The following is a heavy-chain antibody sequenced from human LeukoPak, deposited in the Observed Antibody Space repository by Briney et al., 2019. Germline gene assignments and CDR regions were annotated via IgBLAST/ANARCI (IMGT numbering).Heavy chain of an antibody. Sequence: ASVKVSCKASGYTFTSYDINWVRQATGQGLEWMGWMNPNSGNTGYAQKFQGRVTMTRNTSISTAYMELSSLRSEDTAVYYCARGGYFDWLTHYYYYYMDVWGKGTTVTISS. CDR3: ARGGYFDWLTHYYYYYMDV. J-gene: IGHJ6*03. CDR2: MNPNSGNT. CDR1: GYTFTSYD. V-gene: IGHV1-8*01. D-gene: IGHD3-9*01.